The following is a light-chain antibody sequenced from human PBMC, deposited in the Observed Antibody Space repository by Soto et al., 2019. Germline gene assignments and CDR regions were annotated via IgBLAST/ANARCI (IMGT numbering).Light chain of an antibody. V-gene: IGLV2-14*01. CDR3: SSYTSIPALV. Sequence: QSALTQPASASGSPGQSITISCTGTSSDVGGYNSVSWYQQHPGKVPKIMIYDVSIRPSGVPDRFSGSKSGNTASLTISGLQAEDEADFYCSSYTSIPALVFGTGTKVTVL. J-gene: IGLJ1*01. CDR2: DVS. CDR1: SSDVGGYNS.